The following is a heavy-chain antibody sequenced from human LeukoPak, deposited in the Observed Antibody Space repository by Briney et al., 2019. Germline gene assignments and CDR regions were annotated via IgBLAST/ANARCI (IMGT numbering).Heavy chain of an antibody. CDR1: GFTFSSYS. J-gene: IGHJ6*02. CDR2: ISSSSSYI. D-gene: IGHD2-8*01. CDR3: ARDSGLRSLGYCTNGVCLYYYYGMDV. V-gene: IGHV3-21*01. Sequence: PGGSLRLSCAASGFTFSSYSMNWVRQAPGKGLEWVSSISSSSSYIYYADSAKGRFTISRDNAKNSLYLQMNSLRAEDTAVYYCARDSGLRSLGYCTNGVCLYYYYGMDVWGQGTTVTVSS.